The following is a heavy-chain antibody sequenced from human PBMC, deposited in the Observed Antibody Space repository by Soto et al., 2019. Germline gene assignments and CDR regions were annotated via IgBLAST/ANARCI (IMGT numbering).Heavy chain of an antibody. CDR3: ARGMANDGGNWFDP. CDR2: ISSSSSYI. V-gene: IGHV3-21*01. Sequence: ISVGDVSLKRIEWVSSISSSSSYIYYADSVKGRFTISRDNAKNSLHLRMNSLGAKDTAVYYCARGMANDGGNWFDPWGQGTLVTVSS. D-gene: IGHD1-1*01. J-gene: IGHJ5*02.